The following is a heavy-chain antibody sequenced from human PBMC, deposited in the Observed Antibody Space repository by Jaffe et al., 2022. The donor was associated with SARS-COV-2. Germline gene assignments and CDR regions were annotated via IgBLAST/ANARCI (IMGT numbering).Heavy chain of an antibody. CDR3: TSGIAVAGTDY. Sequence: EVQLVESGGGLVQPGRSLRLSCTASGFTFGDYAMSWFRQAPGKGLEWVGFIRSKAYGGTTEYAASVKGRFTISRDDSKSIAYLQMNSLKTEDTAVYYCTSGIAVAGTDYWGQGTLVTVSS. J-gene: IGHJ4*02. CDR2: IRSKAYGGTT. CDR1: GFTFGDYA. D-gene: IGHD6-19*01. V-gene: IGHV3-49*03.